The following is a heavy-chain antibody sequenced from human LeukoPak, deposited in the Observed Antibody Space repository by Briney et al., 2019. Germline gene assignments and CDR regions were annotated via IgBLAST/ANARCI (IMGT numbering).Heavy chain of an antibody. V-gene: IGHV4-39*01. CDR1: GGSISSSSYY. CDR3: ARHLSIVVVPAGEYNWFDP. CDR2: IYYSGST. J-gene: IGHJ5*02. D-gene: IGHD2-2*01. Sequence: SETLSLTCTVSGGSISSSSYYWGWIRQPPGKGLEWFGSIYYSGSTYYNPSLKSRVTISVDTSKNQFSLKLSSVTAADTAVYYCARHLSIVVVPAGEYNWFDPWGQGTLVTVSS.